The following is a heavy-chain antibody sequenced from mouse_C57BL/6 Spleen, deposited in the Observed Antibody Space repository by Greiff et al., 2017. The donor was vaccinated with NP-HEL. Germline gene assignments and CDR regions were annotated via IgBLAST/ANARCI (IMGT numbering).Heavy chain of an antibody. V-gene: IGHV14-1*01. Sequence: EVQLVESGAELVRPGASVKLSCTASGFNIKDYYMHWVKQRPEQGLEWIGRIDPEDGDTAYAPKFQGKATMTADTSSNTAYLQLSSLTSEDTAVYYCTSYYYGSLFAYWGQGTLVTVSA. CDR1: GFNIKDYY. J-gene: IGHJ3*01. CDR3: TSYYYGSLFAY. D-gene: IGHD1-1*01. CDR2: IDPEDGDT.